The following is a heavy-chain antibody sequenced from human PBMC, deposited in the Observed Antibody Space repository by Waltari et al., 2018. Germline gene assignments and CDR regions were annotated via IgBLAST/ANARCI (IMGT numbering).Heavy chain of an antibody. J-gene: IGHJ5*02. CDR1: GGSISSGGYY. V-gene: IGHV4-31*01. CDR3: ARGGSDYVWGRYRWGNWFDP. Sequence: QVQLQESGPGLVKPSQTLSLTCTVSGGSISSGGYYWSWIRQHPGKGLEWIGYIYYSGRTYYNPSLKSLVTISVETSKNQFSLKLSSVTAADTAVYYCARGGSDYVWGRYRWGNWFDPWGQGTLVTVSS. CDR2: IYYSGRT. D-gene: IGHD3-16*02.